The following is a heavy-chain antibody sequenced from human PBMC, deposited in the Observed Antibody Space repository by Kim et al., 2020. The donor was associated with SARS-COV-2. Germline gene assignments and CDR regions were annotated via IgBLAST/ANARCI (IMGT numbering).Heavy chain of an antibody. V-gene: IGHV3-23*01. J-gene: IGHJ4*02. CDR2: ISGSGVST. Sequence: GGSLRLSCAASGFTFSTYAMGWVRQAPGKGLQWVSEISGSGVSTFHADSVKGRFTISRDNSQNTLYLQMNYLRAEDTAKYYCVKRGDAFSLKFFDYWGQGTLVTVAS. D-gene: IGHD2-2*01. CDR1: GFTFSTYA. CDR3: VKRGDAFSLKFFDY.